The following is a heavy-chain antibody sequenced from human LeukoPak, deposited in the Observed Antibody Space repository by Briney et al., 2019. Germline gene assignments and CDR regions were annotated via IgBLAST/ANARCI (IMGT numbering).Heavy chain of an antibody. V-gene: IGHV3-23*01. D-gene: IGHD5-12*01. J-gene: IGHJ6*02. CDR3: AKEVEGWLRLSPYYYYGMDV. CDR1: GFTFRSYA. Sequence: GGSLRLSCAASGFTFRSYAMSWVRQAPGKGLEWVSVISGSGGSTYYAESVKGRFTISRDNSKNTLYLQMNSLRAEDTAVYYCAKEVEGWLRLSPYYYYGMDVWGQGTTVTVSS. CDR2: ISGSGGST.